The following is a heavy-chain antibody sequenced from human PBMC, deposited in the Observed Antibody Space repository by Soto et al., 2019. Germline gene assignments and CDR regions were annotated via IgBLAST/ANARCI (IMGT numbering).Heavy chain of an antibody. D-gene: IGHD5-12*01. J-gene: IGHJ6*03. V-gene: IGHV4-59*08. CDR2: IYYSGST. Sequence: PSETLSLTCTVSGGSISSYYWSWIRQPPGKGLEWIGYIYYSGSTNYNPSLKGRVTISVDTSKNQFSLKLSSVTAADTAVYYCARTTGDSGYVDMDVWGKGTTVTVSS. CDR3: ARTTGDSGYVDMDV. CDR1: GGSISSYY.